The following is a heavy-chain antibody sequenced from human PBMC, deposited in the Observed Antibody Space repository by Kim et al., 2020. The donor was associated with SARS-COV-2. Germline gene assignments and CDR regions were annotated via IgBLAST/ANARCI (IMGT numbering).Heavy chain of an antibody. Sequence: YNPSLKRRVTISVDTSNNQCSLELNSVTAADTAIYFCARGGGSGFHFDYWGQGTLVTVSS. D-gene: IGHD3-22*01. J-gene: IGHJ4*02. V-gene: IGHV4-59*09. CDR3: ARGGGSGFHFDY.